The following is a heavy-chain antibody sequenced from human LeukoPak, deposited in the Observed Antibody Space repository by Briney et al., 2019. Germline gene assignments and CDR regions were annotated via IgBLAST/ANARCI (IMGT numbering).Heavy chain of an antibody. V-gene: IGHV4-34*01. CDR1: GGSFSGYY. Sequence: SETLSLTCAVYGGSFSGYYWSWIRQPPGKGLEWIGEINHSGSTNYNPSLKSRVTISVDPSKNQFSLKLSSVTAADTAVYYCARGWKGAAGKETFDYWGQGTLVTVSS. CDR2: INHSGST. J-gene: IGHJ4*02. CDR3: ARGWKGAAGKETFDY. D-gene: IGHD6-13*01.